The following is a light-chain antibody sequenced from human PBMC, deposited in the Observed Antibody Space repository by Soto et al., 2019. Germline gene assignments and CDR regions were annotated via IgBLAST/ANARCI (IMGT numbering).Light chain of an antibody. CDR3: SSYTSSSTLV. Sequence: QSALTQPASVSGSPGQSITLSCTGTSSDFGGYNYVSWYQHHPGKAPKLMIYEVSNRPSGVSNRFSGSKSGNTASLTISGLQAEDEADYYCSSYTSSSTLVFGTGTKLTVL. J-gene: IGLJ1*01. CDR2: EVS. CDR1: SSDFGGYNY. V-gene: IGLV2-14*01.